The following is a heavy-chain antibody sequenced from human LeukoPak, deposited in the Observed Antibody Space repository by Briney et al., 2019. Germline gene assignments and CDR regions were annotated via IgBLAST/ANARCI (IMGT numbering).Heavy chain of an antibody. CDR1: GFTFSSYA. D-gene: IGHD4-17*01. CDR3: AITYGDYVLSGAFDI. V-gene: IGHV3-23*01. J-gene: IGHJ3*02. CDR2: ISGSSGST. Sequence: PGGSLRLSCAASGFTFSSYAMSWVRQAPGKGLEWVSTISGSSGSTYYADSVKGRFTISRDNSKNTLYLQMTSLRAEDTAVYYCAITYGDYVLSGAFDIWGQGTMVTVSS.